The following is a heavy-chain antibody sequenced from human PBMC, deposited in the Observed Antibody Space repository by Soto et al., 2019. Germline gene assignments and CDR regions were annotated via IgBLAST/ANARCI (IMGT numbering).Heavy chain of an antibody. D-gene: IGHD3-10*01. V-gene: IGHV3-33*01. CDR2: IWYDGSNK. J-gene: IGHJ6*02. CDR1: GFTFSSYG. Sequence: GGSLRLSCAASGFTFSSYGMHWVRQAPGKGLEWVAVIWYDGSNKYYADSVKGRFTISRDNSKNTLYLQMNSLRAEDTAVYYCARDKGTMVRGVQTNYYHYYGMDVWGQGTTVIVSS. CDR3: ARDKGTMVRGVQTNYYHYYGMDV.